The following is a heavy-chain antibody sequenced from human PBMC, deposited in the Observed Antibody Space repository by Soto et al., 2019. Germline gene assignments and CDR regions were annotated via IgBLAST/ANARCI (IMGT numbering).Heavy chain of an antibody. Sequence: SETLSLTCTVSGGSISSGGYYWSWIRQHPGKGLEWIGYIYYSGSTCYNPSLKSRVTISVDTSKNQFSLKLSSVTAADTAVYYCASHNDSGDYFFDYWGQGTMVTVSS. CDR1: GGSISSGGYY. J-gene: IGHJ4*02. V-gene: IGHV4-31*03. CDR2: IYYSGST. CDR3: ASHNDSGDYFFDY. D-gene: IGHD4-17*01.